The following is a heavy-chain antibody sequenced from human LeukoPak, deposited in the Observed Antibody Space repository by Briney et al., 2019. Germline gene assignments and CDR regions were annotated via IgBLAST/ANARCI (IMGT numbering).Heavy chain of an antibody. CDR2: IYAGGGT. CDR3: ARDMVYHDMLTGYEVSRFFDY. CDR1: GLTVSTNY. D-gene: IGHD3-9*01. V-gene: IGHV3-53*01. J-gene: IGHJ4*02. Sequence: GGSLRLSCAASGLTVSTNYMRWIRQAPGKGLEWVSLIYAGGGTAYADSVKGRFTISRDNSKNTLYLQMNYVRAEDTAVYYCARDMVYHDMLTGYEVSRFFDYWGQGTLVTVSS.